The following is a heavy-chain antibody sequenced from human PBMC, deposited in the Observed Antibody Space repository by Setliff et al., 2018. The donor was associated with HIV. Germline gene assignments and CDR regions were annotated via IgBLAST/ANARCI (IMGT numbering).Heavy chain of an antibody. CDR2: IYYSGRT. J-gene: IGHJ3*02. V-gene: IGHV4-39*01. CDR3: ARHYGGNLDAFDI. CDR1: GASISSTSYY. D-gene: IGHD4-17*01. Sequence: SETLSLTCTVSGASISSTSYYWGWIRQPPGKGLEWIGSIYYSGRTYYNPSLKSRVTISVDTSKNQFSLKLRSVTAADTAVYYCARHYGGNLDAFDIWGLGTMVTVSS.